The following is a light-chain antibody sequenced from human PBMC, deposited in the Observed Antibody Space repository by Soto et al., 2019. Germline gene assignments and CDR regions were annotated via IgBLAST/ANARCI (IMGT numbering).Light chain of an antibody. J-gene: IGLJ1*01. CDR1: SSDVGRYNR. CDR3: SLYTSSSTFV. V-gene: IGLV2-18*01. CDR2: EVH. Sequence: SALTQPPSVSGSPGQSVTISCTGISSDVGRYNRVSWYQQPPGTAPRLLIYEVHNRPSGVPDRFSGSKSANTASLTISGLQAEDEADYYCSLYTSSSTFVFGTGTKVTVL.